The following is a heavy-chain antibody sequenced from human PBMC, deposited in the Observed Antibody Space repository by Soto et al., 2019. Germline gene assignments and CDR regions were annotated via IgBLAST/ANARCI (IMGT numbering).Heavy chain of an antibody. Sequence: EVQLVESGGGLVQPGGSLRLSCAASGFIFSDHYMDWVRQAPGKGLEWVGRARNKAMSYTTEYAASVKGRFTISRDDSRNSLYLQMHSLRTEDTAVYYCASVRKWELNNWGQGTLVTVSS. V-gene: IGHV3-72*01. CDR1: GFIFSDHY. CDR2: ARNKAMSYTT. J-gene: IGHJ4*02. CDR3: ASVRKWELNN. D-gene: IGHD1-26*01.